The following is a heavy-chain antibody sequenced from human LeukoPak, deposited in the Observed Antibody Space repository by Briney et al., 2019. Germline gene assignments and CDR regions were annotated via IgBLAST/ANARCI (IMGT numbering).Heavy chain of an antibody. D-gene: IGHD3-22*01. J-gene: IGHJ4*02. Sequence: PGGSLRLSCAASGITLINYGMSWVRQAPGEGLEWVAGISDSGGRTNYADSVKGRFTISRDNPKNTLYLQMNSLRAEDTAVYFCAKRGVVIRVILVGFHKEAYYFDSWGQGALVTVSS. CDR1: GITLINYG. CDR2: ISDSGGRT. V-gene: IGHV3-23*01. CDR3: AKRGVVIRVILVGFHKEAYYFDS.